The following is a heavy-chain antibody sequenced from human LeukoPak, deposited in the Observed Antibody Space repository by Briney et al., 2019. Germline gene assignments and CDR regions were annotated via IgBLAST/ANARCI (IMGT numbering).Heavy chain of an antibody. CDR3: ARDGNWGSLRGAFDI. Sequence: ASVKVSCKASGYTFTVYYLHWVRQAPGQGFEWMGGINPNSGGSNYAQKFQGRVTMTRDTSISTAYMELSRLRSDDTAVYYCARDGNWGSLRGAFDIWGQGTIVTVSS. D-gene: IGHD7-27*01. CDR2: INPNSGGS. J-gene: IGHJ3*02. V-gene: IGHV1-2*02. CDR1: GYTFTVYY.